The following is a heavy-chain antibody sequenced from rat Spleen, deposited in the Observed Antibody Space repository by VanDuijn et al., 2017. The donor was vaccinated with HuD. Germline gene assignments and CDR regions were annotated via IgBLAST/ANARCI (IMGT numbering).Heavy chain of an antibody. J-gene: IGHJ3*01. V-gene: IGHV5-17*01. CDR1: GFTFSDYG. CDR3: ARYGSYDNWFAS. D-gene: IGHD1-8*01. Sequence: EVQLVESDGGLVQPGRSLKLSCAASGFTFSDYGMAWVRQAPRKGLEWVANIIYDGTNAYYRDSVKGRFTISRDNAESTLSLQMDSLRSEDTATYYCARYGSYDNWFASWGQGTLVTVSS. CDR2: IIYDGTNA.